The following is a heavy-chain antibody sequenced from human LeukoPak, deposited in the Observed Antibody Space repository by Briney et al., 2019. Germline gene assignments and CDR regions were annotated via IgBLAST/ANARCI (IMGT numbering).Heavy chain of an antibody. D-gene: IGHD3-10*01. V-gene: IGHV1-2*02. Sequence: ASVKVSCKASGYTFTGYYMHWVRQAPGQGLEWMGWINPNSGGTNYAQKFQGRVTMTRDTSISTAYMELSRLRSDDTAVYYCARDGVGDRRGDCYYYMDVWGKGTTVTVSS. CDR2: INPNSGGT. J-gene: IGHJ6*03. CDR1: GYTFTGYY. CDR3: ARDGVGDRRGDCYYYMDV.